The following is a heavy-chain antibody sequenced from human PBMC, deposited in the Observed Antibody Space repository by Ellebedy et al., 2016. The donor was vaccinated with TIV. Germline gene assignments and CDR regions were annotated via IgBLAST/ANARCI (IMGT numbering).Heavy chain of an antibody. Sequence: GGSLRLSXAASGFVFKSYSMNWARQAPGKGLEWVASISDRNSKRFYSDSVKGRFFISRDDATSSLFLEMNTLRVEDTAVYYCARPMFYYHYYMDVWGKGTTVIV. CDR3: ARPMFYYHYYMDV. V-gene: IGHV3-21*01. J-gene: IGHJ6*03. D-gene: IGHD3-10*02. CDR2: ISDRNSKR. CDR1: GFVFKSYS.